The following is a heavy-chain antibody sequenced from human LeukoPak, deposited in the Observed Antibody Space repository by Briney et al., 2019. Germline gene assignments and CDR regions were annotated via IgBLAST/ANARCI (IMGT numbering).Heavy chain of an antibody. J-gene: IGHJ4*02. CDR3: ARGLSPGYSSGWYRGIGYFDY. V-gene: IGHV4-34*01. Sequence: SETLSLTCAVYGGSFSGYYWSWIRQPPGKGLKWIGEINHSGSTNYNPSLKSRVTISVDTSKNQFSLKLSSVTAADTAVYYCARGLSPGYSSGWYRGIGYFDYWGQGTLVTVSS. D-gene: IGHD6-19*01. CDR1: GGSFSGYY. CDR2: INHSGST.